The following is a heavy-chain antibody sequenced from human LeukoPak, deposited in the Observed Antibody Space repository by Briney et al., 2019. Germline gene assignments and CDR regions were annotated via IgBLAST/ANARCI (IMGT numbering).Heavy chain of an antibody. CDR1: GFTFSSYG. J-gene: IGHJ5*02. V-gene: IGHV3-23*01. CDR3: AKDRSIARRGYSP. CDR2: ISGSGGST. D-gene: IGHD5-18*01. Sequence: AGGSLRLSCAASGFTFSSYGMSWVRQAPGKGLEWVSAISGSGGSTYYADSVKGRFTISRDNSENTLYLQMNSLRAEDTAVYYFAKDRSIARRGYSPWGQGTLVTVSS.